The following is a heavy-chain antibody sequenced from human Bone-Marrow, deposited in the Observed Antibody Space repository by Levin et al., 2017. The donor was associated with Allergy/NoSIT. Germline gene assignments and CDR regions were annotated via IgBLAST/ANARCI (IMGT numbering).Heavy chain of an antibody. V-gene: IGHV2-70*04. Sequence: SGPTLVKPTQTLTLTCNVSGFSLSTSPTRVSWIRQPPGKALEWLARIDWDDEKFYSASLRARLTISKDTPINQVVLRLTNVDQGDTLTYFCARCSAPAIVAWGPGTLVTVSS. CDR1: GFSLSTSPTR. D-gene: IGHD3-22*01. CDR3: ARCSAPAIVA. J-gene: IGHJ5*02. CDR2: IDWDDEK.